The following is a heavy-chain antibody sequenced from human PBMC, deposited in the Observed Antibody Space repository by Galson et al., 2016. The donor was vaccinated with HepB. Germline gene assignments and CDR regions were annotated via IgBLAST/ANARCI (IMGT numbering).Heavy chain of an antibody. D-gene: IGHD3-10*01. Sequence: SLRLSCAASGFTFSNFWMNWVRQAPGKGLEWVAKIKADGSEKYYVDSVKGRFPISRENAKNSLYLEMNSLRAEDTAVYYCARGHYFDYSGQGTLVTVSS. V-gene: IGHV3-7*03. J-gene: IGHJ4*02. CDR2: IKADGSEK. CDR3: ARGHYFDY. CDR1: GFTFSNFW.